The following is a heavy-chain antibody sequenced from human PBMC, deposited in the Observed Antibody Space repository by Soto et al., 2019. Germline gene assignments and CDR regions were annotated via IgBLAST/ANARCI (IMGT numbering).Heavy chain of an antibody. CDR2: IYHNGNS. V-gene: IGHV4-59*01. Sequence: QVRLQESGPGLVKPSETLSLTCSISGGNIKSYFWSWIRQPPGKGLEWLGYIYHNGNSMYNPSFKSRLTLSVDASNNHLSLKLTSVTAADAAVYYCETPGPAGLWGRGTLVTVSS. J-gene: IGHJ2*01. D-gene: IGHD7-27*01. CDR1: GGNIKSYF. CDR3: ETPGPAGL.